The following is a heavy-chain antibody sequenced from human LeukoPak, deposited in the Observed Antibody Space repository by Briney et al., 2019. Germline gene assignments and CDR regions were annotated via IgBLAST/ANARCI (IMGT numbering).Heavy chain of an antibody. V-gene: IGHV1-8*01. CDR2: VNPNSGNT. CDR1: GYTFTSYD. J-gene: IGHJ4*02. CDR3: TVLGYCSGGSCYSVDY. Sequence: ASVKVSCKASGYTFTSYDINWVRQATGQGLEWMGWVNPNSGNTGYAQKFQGRVTMTRNTSISTAYMELSSLRSEDTAVYYCTVLGYCSGGSCYSVDYWGQGTLVTVSS. D-gene: IGHD2-15*01.